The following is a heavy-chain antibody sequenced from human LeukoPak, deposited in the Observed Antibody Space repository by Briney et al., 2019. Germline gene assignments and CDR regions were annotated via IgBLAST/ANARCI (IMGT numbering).Heavy chain of an antibody. Sequence: ASVNVSFKASGYTLASYGISWVRQAPGQGLEWMGWISAYNGNTNYAQKLQGRVTMTTDTSTSTAYMELRSVRSDDTAVYYCARDRAVPAAIHYWYFDLWGRGTLVTVSS. CDR2: ISAYNGNT. CDR1: GYTLASYG. CDR3: ARDRAVPAAIHYWYFDL. J-gene: IGHJ2*01. D-gene: IGHD2-2*01. V-gene: IGHV1-18*01.